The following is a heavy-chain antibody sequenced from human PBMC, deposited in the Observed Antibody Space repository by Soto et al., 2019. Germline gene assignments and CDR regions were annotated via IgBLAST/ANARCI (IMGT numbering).Heavy chain of an antibody. CDR1: GFSVSTSW. J-gene: IGHJ4*02. Sequence: PGGSLRLSCAVSGFSVSTSWMSWVRQAPGKGLEWVATIKHDGTENFYVDPVKGRFTIFRDNAHNSVYLQMDNLRVADTALYFCARGHWGDSLGGQGTLVTVSS. CDR3: ARGHWGDSL. V-gene: IGHV3-7*03. D-gene: IGHD2-21*02. CDR2: IKHDGTEN.